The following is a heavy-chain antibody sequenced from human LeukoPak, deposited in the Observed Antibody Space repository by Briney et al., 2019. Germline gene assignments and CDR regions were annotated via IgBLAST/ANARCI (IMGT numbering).Heavy chain of an antibody. Sequence: SVKVSCKASGGTFSSYAISWVRQAPGQGLEWMGRVIPILGIANYAQKFQGRVTIAADKSTSTAYMELSSLRSEDTAVYYCARETYCGGDCYSELWFDPWGQGTLVTVSS. CDR1: GGTFSSYA. V-gene: IGHV1-69*04. D-gene: IGHD2-21*02. CDR2: VIPILGIA. J-gene: IGHJ5*02. CDR3: ARETYCGGDCYSELWFDP.